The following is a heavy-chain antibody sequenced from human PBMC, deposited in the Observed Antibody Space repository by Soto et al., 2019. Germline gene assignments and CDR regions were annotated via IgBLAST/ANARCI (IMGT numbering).Heavy chain of an antibody. V-gene: IGHV1-3*01. D-gene: IGHD1-1*01. CDR1: GYTFTNYA. CDR2: INAGNGNT. Sequence: GASVKVSCKASGYTFTNYAIHWVRQAPGQRLERMGWINAGNGNTKYSQKFQDRVTITRDTSASTVYMALSSLRFEDTAVYYCAREQQLDTGNFDYWGQGTLVTVSS. CDR3: AREQQLDTGNFDY. J-gene: IGHJ4*02.